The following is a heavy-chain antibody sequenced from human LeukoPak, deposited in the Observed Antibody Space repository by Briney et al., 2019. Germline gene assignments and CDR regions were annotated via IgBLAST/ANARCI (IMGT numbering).Heavy chain of an antibody. J-gene: IGHJ5*02. V-gene: IGHV4-31*03. Sequence: SETLSLTCTVSGGSISSGGYYWSWIRQHPGKGLEWIGYIYYSGSTYYNPSLKSRVTISVDTSKNQFSLKLSSVTAADTAVCYCARENFVRQQQLCWFDPWGQGTLVTVSS. CDR1: GGSISSGGYY. CDR3: ARENFVRQQQLCWFDP. CDR2: IYYSGST. D-gene: IGHD6-13*01.